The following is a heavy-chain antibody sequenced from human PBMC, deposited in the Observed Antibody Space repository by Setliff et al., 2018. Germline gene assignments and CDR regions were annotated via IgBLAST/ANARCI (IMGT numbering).Heavy chain of an antibody. D-gene: IGHD3-22*01. CDR1: GFSFGGHD. CDR2: IRYDGTTE. V-gene: IGHV3-30*02. J-gene: IGHJ6*03. Sequence: GGSLRLSCAASGFSFGGHDMHWVRQAPGKGLEWVAFIRYDGTTESYADSVKGRFTISRDNSKNTLYLQMNSLRAEDTAVYYCARGGDYYDSSGFFSFPYYYYYYMDVWGKGTTVTVSS. CDR3: ARGGDYYDSSGFFSFPYYYYYYMDV.